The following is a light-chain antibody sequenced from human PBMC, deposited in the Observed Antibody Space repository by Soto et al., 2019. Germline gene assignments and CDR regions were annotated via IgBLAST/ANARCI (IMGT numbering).Light chain of an antibody. CDR2: VGS. J-gene: IGKJ4*01. Sequence: DIQMPQSPSSLSASVGDRVTITCRASQSISSYLSWYQQKPGKAPKRLIYVGSTLQSGVPSRFSGSGSGTDFTRTISSLQPEEFATYFCQQSYTTPFTFGGGTKVDVK. V-gene: IGKV1-39*01. CDR3: QQSYTTPFT. CDR1: QSISSY.